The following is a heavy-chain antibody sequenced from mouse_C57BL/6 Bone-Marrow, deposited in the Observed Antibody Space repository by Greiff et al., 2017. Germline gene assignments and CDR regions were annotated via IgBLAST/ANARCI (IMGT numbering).Heavy chain of an antibody. V-gene: IGHV5-4*03. Sequence: EVKLMESGGGLVKPGGSLKLSCAASGFTFSSYAMSWVRQTPEKRLEWVATISHGGSYTYYPDNVKGRFTISRDNDKNNLYLQMSHLTSEDTAMYYCARLLRRVYYAMDYWGQGTSVTVSS. CDR3: ARLLRRVYYAMDY. CDR1: GFTFSSYA. D-gene: IGHD1-1*01. J-gene: IGHJ4*01. CDR2: ISHGGSYT.